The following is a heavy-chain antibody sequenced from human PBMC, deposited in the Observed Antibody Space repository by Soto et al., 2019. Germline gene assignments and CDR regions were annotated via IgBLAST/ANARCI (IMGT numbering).Heavy chain of an antibody. Sequence: SETLSLTCTVSGGSIGSGGYYWSWIRQHPGKGLEWIGYIYYSGSTYYNPSLKSRVTISVDTSKNQFSLKLSSVTAADTAVYYCERDGNYYGSGRAIDYWGQGTLVTVYS. D-gene: IGHD3-10*01. J-gene: IGHJ4*02. CDR1: GGSIGSGGYY. CDR2: IYYSGST. CDR3: ERDGNYYGSGRAIDY. V-gene: IGHV4-31*03.